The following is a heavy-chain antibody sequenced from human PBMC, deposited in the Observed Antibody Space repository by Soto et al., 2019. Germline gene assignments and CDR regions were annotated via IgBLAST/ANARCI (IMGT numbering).Heavy chain of an antibody. CDR3: ARDSTGWRAVYDY. CDR2: ISSSGSYT. J-gene: IGHJ4*02. V-gene: IGHV3-11*05. Sequence: QVQLVESGGGLVKPGGSLRLSCAVSGFTFSDYYMTWIRQVRGKGLEWISCISSSGSYTNYADSVQGRFTISKDNAKNSLYLQMNSLRAEDTAIYYCARDSTGWRAVYDYWGQGTLVTVSS. CDR1: GFTFSDYY. D-gene: IGHD6-19*01.